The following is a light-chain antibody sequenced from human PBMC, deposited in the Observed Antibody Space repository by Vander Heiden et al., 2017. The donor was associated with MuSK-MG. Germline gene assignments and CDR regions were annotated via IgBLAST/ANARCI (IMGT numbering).Light chain of an antibody. V-gene: IGKV3-15*01. CDR2: GAS. CDR1: QRVSSN. CDR3: QQDNNWPPWT. J-gene: IGKJ1*01. Sequence: DIVMTQSPATLSVSPGERATLSCRASQRVSSNFAWYQQKPGQAPRILIYGASTRATGIPARFSGSGSGTEFTLTISSLQSEDFAVYYCQQDNNWPPWTFGQGTKVEIK.